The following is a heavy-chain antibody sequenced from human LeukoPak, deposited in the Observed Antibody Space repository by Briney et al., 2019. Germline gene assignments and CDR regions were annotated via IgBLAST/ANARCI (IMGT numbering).Heavy chain of an antibody. CDR3: AKDRTMVRGNWYFDL. Sequence: GGSLRLSCAASGFTFSNAWMSWVRQAPGKGLEWVSAISGSGGSTYYADSVKGRFTISRDNSKNTLYLQMNSLRAEDTAVYYCAKDRTMVRGNWYFDLWGRGTLVTVSS. V-gene: IGHV3-23*01. CDR1: GFTFSNAW. J-gene: IGHJ2*01. CDR2: ISGSGGST. D-gene: IGHD3-10*01.